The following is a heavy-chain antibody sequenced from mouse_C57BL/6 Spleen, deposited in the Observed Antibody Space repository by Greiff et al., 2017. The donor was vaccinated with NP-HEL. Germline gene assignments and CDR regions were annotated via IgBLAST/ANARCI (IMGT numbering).Heavy chain of an antibody. CDR2: IYPGDGDT. J-gene: IGHJ2*01. V-gene: IGHV1-82*01. D-gene: IGHD2-1*01. Sequence: QVQLKESGPELVKPGASVKISCKASGYAFSSSWMNWVKQRPGKGLEWIGRIYPGDGDTNYNGKFKGKATLTADKSSSTAYMQLSSLTSEDSAVYFCARSDYGIDYWGQGTTLTVSS. CDR3: ARSDYGIDY. CDR1: GYAFSSSW.